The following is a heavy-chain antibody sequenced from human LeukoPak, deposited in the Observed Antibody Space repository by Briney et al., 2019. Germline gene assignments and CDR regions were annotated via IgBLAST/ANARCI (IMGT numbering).Heavy chain of an antibody. J-gene: IGHJ3*02. D-gene: IGHD2-15*01. CDR1: GGTFSSYA. CDR2: IIPIFGTA. Sequence: SVKVSCKASGGTFSSYAISWVRQAPGQGLEWMGGIIPIFGTANYAQKFQGRVTITADESTSTAYMELSSLRSEDTAVYYCARDFGYCSGGSCYPPAFDIWGQGTMVTVSS. CDR3: ARDFGYCSGGSCYPPAFDI. V-gene: IGHV1-69*13.